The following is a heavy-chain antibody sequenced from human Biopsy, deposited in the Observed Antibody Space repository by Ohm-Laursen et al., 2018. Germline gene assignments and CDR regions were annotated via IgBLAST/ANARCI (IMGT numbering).Heavy chain of an antibody. D-gene: IGHD4/OR15-4a*01. CDR1: GYTFTGHS. Sequence: ASVKVSCKASGYTFTGHSCHWVRQAPGQRLEWVGRIDPNSDDTKYAQKFQGRIAMTTDPSITMAYLEVSSLTSDDAAVYFCARASAYGVFDVWGQGTIVTVSS. CDR2: IDPNSDDT. V-gene: IGHV1-2*06. CDR3: ARASAYGVFDV. J-gene: IGHJ3*01.